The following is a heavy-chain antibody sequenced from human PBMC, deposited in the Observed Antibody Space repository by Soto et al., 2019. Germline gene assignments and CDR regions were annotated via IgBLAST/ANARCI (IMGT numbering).Heavy chain of an antibody. J-gene: IGHJ3*01. CDR1: GFIFSSYW. D-gene: IGHD4-17*01. V-gene: IGHV3-74*01. CDR2: INSDETSI. Sequence: EVQLVESGGGLVQPGGSLRLSCEASGFIFSSYWMHWVRQAPGKGLVWVSRINSDETSISIADSVKGRFSISRDNAKSTQYLQMSSLRVEETAIYYCARGHVDYLNGFDLWGQGTMVTVSS. CDR3: ARGHVDYLNGFDL.